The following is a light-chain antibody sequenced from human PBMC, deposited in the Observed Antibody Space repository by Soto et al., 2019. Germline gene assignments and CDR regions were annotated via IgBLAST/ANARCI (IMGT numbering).Light chain of an antibody. Sequence: EIFMTQSPATLSASPWEIVTLTCRAGPFLSPMLLWCQQRPGQVPRLLIYVADTRALGISASFSGSGSGTEFTLTISSLQSEDFAIYYCRQYFQGHPGMLGPGTKLDIK. CDR2: VAD. J-gene: IGKJ1*01. CDR1: PFLSPM. V-gene: IGKV3D-15*01. CDR3: RQYFQGHPGM.